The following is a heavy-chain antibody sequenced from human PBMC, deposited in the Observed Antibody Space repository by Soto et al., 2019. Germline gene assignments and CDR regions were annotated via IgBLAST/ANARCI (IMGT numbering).Heavy chain of an antibody. V-gene: IGHV1-2*02. Sequence: QVQLVQSGAEVKEPGDSVRVSCEASGYTFTAYYIHWVRQAPGQGLEWMGWINPKFGDTTYAQDFQGRVSMTRDMSISTVYMELSRLTSDHTAIYYCAKAPQDIWSYSLYGMDDWGQGTTVTASS. CDR1: GYTFTAYY. CDR3: AKAPQDIWSYSLYGMDD. CDR2: INPKFGDT. J-gene: IGHJ6*02. D-gene: IGHD3-10*01.